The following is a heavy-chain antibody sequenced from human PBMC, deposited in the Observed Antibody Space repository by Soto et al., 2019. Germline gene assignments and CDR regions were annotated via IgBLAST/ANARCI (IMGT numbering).Heavy chain of an antibody. D-gene: IGHD2-15*01. CDR2: ISSSGSTI. J-gene: IGHJ4*02. Sequence: EVQLVESGGGLVQPGGSLRLSCAASGFTFSSYSMNRVRQAPGKGLEWVSYISSSGSTIYYADSVKGRLTISRDNAKNSLYLQMNSLRDEDTAVYYCARGRGCSGGSCYTGMGYWGQGTLVTVSS. CDR3: ARGRGCSGGSCYTGMGY. V-gene: IGHV3-48*02. CDR1: GFTFSSYS.